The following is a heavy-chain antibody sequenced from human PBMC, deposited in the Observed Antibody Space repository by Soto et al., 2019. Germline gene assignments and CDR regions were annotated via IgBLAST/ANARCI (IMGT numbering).Heavy chain of an antibody. CDR1: GGTFSSYA. CDR3: ASPTSSLAPTAEPRGPFDY. V-gene: IGHV1-69*01. Sequence: QVQLVQSGAEVKKPGSSVKVSCKASGGTFSSYAISWVRQAPGQGLEWMGGIIPIFGTANYAHKFQGTVTITADESTSKADRELSSLRPEDTAVYYCASPTSSLAPTAEPRGPFDYWGQGTLVTVSS. CDR2: IIPIFGTA. D-gene: IGHD6-6*01. J-gene: IGHJ4*02.